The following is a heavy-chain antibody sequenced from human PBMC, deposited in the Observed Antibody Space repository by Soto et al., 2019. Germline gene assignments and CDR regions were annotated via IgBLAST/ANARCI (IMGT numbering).Heavy chain of an antibody. Sequence: GGSLRLFCAASGFTFSDYYMSWIRQAPGKGLEWVSYISSSSSYTNYADSVKGRFTISRDNAKNSLYLQMNSLRAEDTAVYYCARVPFGRYCSGGSCYVAWFGPWGQGTLVTVSS. CDR1: GFTFSDYY. J-gene: IGHJ5*02. CDR2: ISSSSSYT. CDR3: ARVPFGRYCSGGSCYVAWFGP. V-gene: IGHV3-11*06. D-gene: IGHD2-15*01.